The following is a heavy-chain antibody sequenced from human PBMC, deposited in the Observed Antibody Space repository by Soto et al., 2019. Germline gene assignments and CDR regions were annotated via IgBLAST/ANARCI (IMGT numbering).Heavy chain of an antibody. D-gene: IGHD3-10*01. CDR3: ARGGTMVRGGDIGMDV. J-gene: IGHJ6*02. Sequence: SETLSLTGTVSGISISSSYYYWGWIRQPPGKGLEWIGSIYYSGSTYYNPSLKSRVTISVDTSKNQFSLKLSSVTAADTAVYYCARGGTMVRGGDIGMDVWGQGTTVTVSS. V-gene: IGHV4-39*01. CDR1: GISISSSYYY. CDR2: IYYSGST.